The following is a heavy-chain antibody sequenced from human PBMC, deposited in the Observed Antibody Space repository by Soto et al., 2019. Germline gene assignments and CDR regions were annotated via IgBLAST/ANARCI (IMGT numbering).Heavy chain of an antibody. Sequence: SETLSLTCTVSGGSISSSSYYWGWIRQPPGKGLEWIGSIYYSGSTYYNPSLKSRVTISVDTSKNQFSLKLSSVTAADTAVYYCARPQGSGYYDGWFDPWGQGTLVTISS. V-gene: IGHV4-39*01. CDR2: IYYSGST. CDR3: ARPQGSGYYDGWFDP. D-gene: IGHD3-22*01. J-gene: IGHJ5*02. CDR1: GGSISSSSYY.